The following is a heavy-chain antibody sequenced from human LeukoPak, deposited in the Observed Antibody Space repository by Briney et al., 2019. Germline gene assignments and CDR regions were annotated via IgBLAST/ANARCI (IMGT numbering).Heavy chain of an antibody. V-gene: IGHV1-2*02. CDR2: INPNSGGT. CDR1: GYTFTGYY. CDR3: AGYYDSSGYYKFDY. J-gene: IGHJ4*02. Sequence: ASVKVSCKASGYTFTGYYMHWVRQAPGQGLEWMGWINPNSGGTNYAQKFQGRVTMTRDTSISTAYMELSRLRSDDTAVYYCAGYYDSSGYYKFDYWGQGTLVTVSS. D-gene: IGHD3-22*01.